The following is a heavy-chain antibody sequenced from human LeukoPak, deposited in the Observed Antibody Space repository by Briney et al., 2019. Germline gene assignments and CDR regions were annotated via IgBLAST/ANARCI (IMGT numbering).Heavy chain of an antibody. V-gene: IGHV3-48*01. D-gene: IGHD6-13*01. Sequence: GGSLRLSCAASGFTFSSYSMNWVRQAPGKGLEWVSYISSSSSTIYYADSVKGRFTISRDNAKNSLYLQMNSLRAEDTAVYYCARGRGIAAAVPAENDAFDIWGQGTMVTVSS. CDR1: GFTFSSYS. CDR3: ARGRGIAAAVPAENDAFDI. J-gene: IGHJ3*02. CDR2: ISSSSSTI.